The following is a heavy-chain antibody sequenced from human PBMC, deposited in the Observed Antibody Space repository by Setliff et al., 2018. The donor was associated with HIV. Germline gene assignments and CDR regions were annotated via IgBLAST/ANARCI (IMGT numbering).Heavy chain of an antibody. CDR1: GGSISSSSYY. D-gene: IGHD4-17*01. CDR3: ARGGPTVAYGVDV. V-gene: IGHV4-39*07. Sequence: SETLSLTCTVSGGSISSSSYYWGWIRQPPGKGLEWIGSIFNDGRTYYNPSLKSRVTIPMDTSNNQFSLKVNSVTAADTAIYYCARGGPTVAYGVDVWGQGTTVTVSS. CDR2: IFNDGRT. J-gene: IGHJ6*02.